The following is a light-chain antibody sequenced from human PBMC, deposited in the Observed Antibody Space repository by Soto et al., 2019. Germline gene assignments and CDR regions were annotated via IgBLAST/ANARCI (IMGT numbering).Light chain of an antibody. CDR3: QQYYRIPYT. J-gene: IGKJ2*01. CDR1: QSVLYSSNNKNY. V-gene: IGKV4-1*01. Sequence: VMTQSPDSLAVSLGERATINCKSSQSVLYSSNNKNYLAWYQLKPGQPPKLLIYWASTRESGVPDRFSGSGSGTDFTLTISSLQAEDVAVYYCQQYYRIPYTFGQGTKLEIK. CDR2: WAS.